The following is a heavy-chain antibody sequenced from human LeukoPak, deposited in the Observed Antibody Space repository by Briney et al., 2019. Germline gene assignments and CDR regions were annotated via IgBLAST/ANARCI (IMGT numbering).Heavy chain of an antibody. Sequence: PSETLSLTCTVSDGSISNFYWSWIRQPPGKGLEWIGSILHTGSAFYNPSLKSRVTMSVDTPKNQFSLRLSSVTAADTAVYFCARHGQGLRYFDWLSFDSWGQGTLVTVSS. CDR1: DGSISNFY. CDR2: ILHTGSA. J-gene: IGHJ4*02. CDR3: ARHGQGLRYFDWLSFDS. D-gene: IGHD3-9*01. V-gene: IGHV4-39*01.